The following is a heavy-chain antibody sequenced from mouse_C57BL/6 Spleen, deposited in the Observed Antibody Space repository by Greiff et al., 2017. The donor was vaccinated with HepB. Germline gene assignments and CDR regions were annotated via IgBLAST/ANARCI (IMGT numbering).Heavy chain of an antibody. CDR1: GYTFTDYN. J-gene: IGHJ1*03. Sequence: VQLKQSGPELVKPGASVKMSCKASGYTFTDYNMHWVKQSHGKSLEWIGYINPNNGGTSYNQKFKGKATLTVNKSSSTAYMELRSLTSEDSAVYYCARWGWDWYFDVWGTGTTVTVSS. CDR2: INPNNGGT. D-gene: IGHD3-3*01. V-gene: IGHV1-22*01. CDR3: ARWGWDWYFDV.